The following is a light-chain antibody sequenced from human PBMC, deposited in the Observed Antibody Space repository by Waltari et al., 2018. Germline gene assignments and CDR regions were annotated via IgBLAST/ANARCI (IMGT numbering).Light chain of an antibody. CDR2: DAS. CDR1: QSVGNY. Sequence: EIVLTQSPATLSLSPGDRATLSCRASQSVGNYLVWYQNKPGQAPRLLIYDASNRASGIPPRFSGSGSGTDFTLTISSLEPEDFAFYYCQQRNNWPPGLTFGGGTKVEI. J-gene: IGKJ4*01. V-gene: IGKV3-11*01. CDR3: QQRNNWPPGLT.